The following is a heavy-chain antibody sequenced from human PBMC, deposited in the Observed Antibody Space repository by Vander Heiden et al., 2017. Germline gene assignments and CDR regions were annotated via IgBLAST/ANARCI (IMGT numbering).Heavy chain of an antibody. CDR2: IYPGDSDT. V-gene: IGHV5-51*01. J-gene: IGHJ3*02. CDR1: GSSFTSYG. Sequence: EVQLVQSGAEVKKPGESLKISCKGSGSSFTSYGIGWGRQMPGKGLEWMGIIYPGDSDTRYSPSFQGQVTISADKSISTAYLQWSSLKASDTAMYYCARPLRYFDWTGPDAFDIWGQGTMVTVSS. D-gene: IGHD3-9*01. CDR3: ARPLRYFDWTGPDAFDI.